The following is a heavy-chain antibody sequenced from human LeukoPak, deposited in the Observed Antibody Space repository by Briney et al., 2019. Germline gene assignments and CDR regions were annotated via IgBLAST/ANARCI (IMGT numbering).Heavy chain of an antibody. V-gene: IGHV3-30*02. Sequence: GGSLRLSCAASGFTFSSYGIHWVRQAPGKGLEWVAFIRYDGSNKYYADSVKGRFTISRDNSKNTLYLQMNSLRAEDTAVYYCAKLLRDTFPFDAFDIWGQGTMVTVSS. CDR2: IRYDGSNK. CDR3: AKLLRDTFPFDAFDI. CDR1: GFTFSSYG. D-gene: IGHD2/OR15-2a*01. J-gene: IGHJ3*02.